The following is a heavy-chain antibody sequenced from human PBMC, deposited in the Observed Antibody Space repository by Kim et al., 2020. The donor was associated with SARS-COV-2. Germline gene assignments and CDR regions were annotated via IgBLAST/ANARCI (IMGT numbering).Heavy chain of an antibody. D-gene: IGHD3-10*01. CDR1: GFTFGDYA. CDR2: IRSKAYGGTT. V-gene: IGHV3-49*03. J-gene: IGHJ4*02. CDR3: TVGGGSGSYSTPGSDY. Sequence: GGSLRLSCTASGFTFGDYAMSWFRQAPGKGLEWVGFIRSKAYGGTTEYAASVKGRFTISRDDSKSIAYLQMNSLKTEDTAVYYCTVGGGSGSYSTPGSDYWGQGTLVTVSS.